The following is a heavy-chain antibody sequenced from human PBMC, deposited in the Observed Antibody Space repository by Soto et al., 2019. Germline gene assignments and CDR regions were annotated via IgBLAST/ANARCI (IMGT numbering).Heavy chain of an antibody. CDR3: AREIFAAAHAATSAFDL. Sequence: GGSLRLSCAASGFTFSSHAMGWLRQAPGTGPEWVAFVDGSGYDTSYGDSVKGRFTISRDNSDNSLYLHMDSLRAEDTGRYFCAREIFAAAHAATSAFDLWGQGTLVTVSS. V-gene: IGHV3-23*01. CDR1: GFTFSSHA. J-gene: IGHJ4*02. D-gene: IGHD2-15*01. CDR2: VDGSGYDT.